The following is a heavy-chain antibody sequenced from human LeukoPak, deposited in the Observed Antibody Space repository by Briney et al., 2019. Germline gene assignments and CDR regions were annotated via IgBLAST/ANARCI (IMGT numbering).Heavy chain of an antibody. V-gene: IGHV1-2*02. CDR2: INPNSGGT. CDR1: GYTFTGYY. Sequence: GASVKVSCKASGYTFTGYYMHWVRQAPGQGLEWMGWINPNSGGTNYAQKFQGRVTMTRDTSISTAYMELSRLRSDDTAVYYCARGPTQGHSGAPYYYYYMDVSGKGTTVTVSS. D-gene: IGHD1-1*01. J-gene: IGHJ6*03. CDR3: ARGPTQGHSGAPYYYYYMDV.